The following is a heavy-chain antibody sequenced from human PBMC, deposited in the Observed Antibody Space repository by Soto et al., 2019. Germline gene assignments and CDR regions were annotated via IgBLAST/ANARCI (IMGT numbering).Heavy chain of an antibody. CDR2: IYYRWGT. CDR3: ASSMSGISWFDP. J-gene: IGHJ5*02. CDR1: GCSIRRYY. D-gene: IGHD3-3*01. V-gene: IGHV4-59*08. Sequence: SETLSLTCTFSGCSIRRYYWSLIPQPPGKGLEWIGDIYYRWGTNYNPSLKGRVTISLDTSKTPLSLTLSSVPAAATAVYYCASSMSGISWFDPWGQGTLVTVSS.